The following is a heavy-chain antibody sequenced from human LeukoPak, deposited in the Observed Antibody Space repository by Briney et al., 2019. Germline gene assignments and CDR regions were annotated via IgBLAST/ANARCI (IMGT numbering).Heavy chain of an antibody. CDR1: GGSISGGSYY. CDR2: INTSGNT. D-gene: IGHD3-16*01. Sequence: SQTLSLTCTVSGGSISGGSYYWSWIRQPAGKGLEWIGRINTSGNTNYNPSLKSRVTISVDTSKNQFSLRLSSVTAADTAVYYCARLIRSPSWFDPWGQGTLVTVSS. V-gene: IGHV4-61*02. J-gene: IGHJ5*02. CDR3: ARLIRSPSWFDP.